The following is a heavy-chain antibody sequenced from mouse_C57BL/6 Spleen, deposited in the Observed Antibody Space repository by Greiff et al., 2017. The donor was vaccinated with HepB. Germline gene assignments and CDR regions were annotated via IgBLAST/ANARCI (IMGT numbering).Heavy chain of an antibody. CDR2: IDPSDSYT. D-gene: IGHD2-3*01. CDR3: ARKGDDGYYLWYFDV. V-gene: IGHV1-69*01. J-gene: IGHJ1*03. CDR1: GYTFTSYW. Sequence: QVQLKQPGAELVMPGASVKLSCKASGYTFTSYWMHWVKQRPGQGLEWIGEIDPSDSYTNSNQKFKGKSTLTVDKSSSTAYMQLSSLTSEDSAVYYCARKGDDGYYLWYFDVWGTGTTVTVSS.